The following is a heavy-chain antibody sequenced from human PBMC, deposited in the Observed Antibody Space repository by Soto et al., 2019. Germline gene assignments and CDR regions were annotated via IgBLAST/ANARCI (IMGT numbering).Heavy chain of an antibody. D-gene: IGHD2-2*01. CDR2: IDPGDSST. Sequence: GESLKISCKGSGYSFANYWISWVRQMPGKGLEWMGRIDPGDSSTNYSPSFQGHVTISGDKSIATAYLQWSSLKASDTATFYCARVTLRSAIGDALDVWGQGTTVTVSS. V-gene: IGHV5-10-1*01. J-gene: IGHJ6*02. CDR1: GYSFANYW. CDR3: ARVTLRSAIGDALDV.